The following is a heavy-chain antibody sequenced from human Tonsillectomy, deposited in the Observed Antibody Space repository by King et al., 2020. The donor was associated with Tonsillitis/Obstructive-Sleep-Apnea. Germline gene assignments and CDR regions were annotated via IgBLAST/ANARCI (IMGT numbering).Heavy chain of an antibody. CDR3: AGRHFTMIGGFNRFDP. Sequence: VQLQESGPGLVKPSETLSLTCTVSGGSINSSDYYWGWIRQPPGKGLEWIGSISYSGSTYYYASLKSRVTISVDTSKNQFTLKLTSVTAADTAVYFCAGRHFTMIGGFNRFDPWGQGTLVIVSS. J-gene: IGHJ5*02. V-gene: IGHV4-39*01. CDR1: GGSINSSDYY. D-gene: IGHD3-10*01. CDR2: ISYSGST.